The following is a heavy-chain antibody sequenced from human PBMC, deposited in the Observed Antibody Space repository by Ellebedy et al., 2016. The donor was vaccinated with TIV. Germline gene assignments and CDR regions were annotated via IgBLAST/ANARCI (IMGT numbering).Heavy chain of an antibody. CDR3: ARDRNKYSSRGAFDI. D-gene: IGHD6-6*01. CDR1: GFTFSSYS. V-gene: IGHV3-23*01. Sequence: GESLKISCAASGFTFSSYSMNWVRQAPGKGLGWVSAISGSGGITYYADSVKGRFTISRDNSKNTLYLQMNSLRAEDTAVYYCARDRNKYSSRGAFDIWGQGTMVTVSS. J-gene: IGHJ3*02. CDR2: ISGSGGIT.